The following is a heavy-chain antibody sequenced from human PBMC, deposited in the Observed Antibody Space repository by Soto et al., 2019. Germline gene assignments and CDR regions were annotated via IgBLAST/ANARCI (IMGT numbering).Heavy chain of an antibody. CDR1: GGSISGYY. Sequence: SETLSLTCTLSGGSISGYYWSWIRQPPGKGLEWIGYVYYSGSTKYNPSLESRVTISVDMSNNQFSLMLTSVTAADTAVYYCAKYRRTGAEGYRLDFWGQGXLVTV. V-gene: IGHV4-59*01. CDR2: VYYSGST. J-gene: IGHJ4*02. D-gene: IGHD5-12*01. CDR3: AKYRRTGAEGYRLDF.